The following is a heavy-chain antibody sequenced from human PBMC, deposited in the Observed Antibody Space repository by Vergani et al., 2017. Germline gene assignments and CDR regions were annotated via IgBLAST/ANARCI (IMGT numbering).Heavy chain of an antibody. V-gene: IGHV3-66*02. CDR2: IYSGGST. Sequence: EVQLLESGGGLVQPGGSLRVSCAASGFTFSSYAMNWVRQAPGKGLEWVSVIYSGGSTYYADSVKGRFTISRDNSKNTLYLQMNSLRAEDTAVYYCARDSAFDIWGQGTMVTVST. CDR1: GFTFSSYA. CDR3: ARDSAFDI. J-gene: IGHJ3*02.